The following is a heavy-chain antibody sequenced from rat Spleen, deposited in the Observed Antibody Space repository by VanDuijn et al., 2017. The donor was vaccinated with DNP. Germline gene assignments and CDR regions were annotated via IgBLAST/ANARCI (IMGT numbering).Heavy chain of an antibody. J-gene: IGHJ4*01. CDR3: ARLRLEWEVRAMDA. D-gene: IGHD1-1*01. CDR2: ISYSGTT. Sequence: EIQLQESGPGRVKPSQSLSLTCSVTGYTISSGYDWSWIRKFPGNKMEWMGYISYSGTTNYNPSLKSRISITRDTSKNQFFLQLNSVTTEDTATYYCARLRLEWEVRAMDAWGQGTSVTVSS. CDR1: GYTISSGYD. V-gene: IGHV3-4*01.